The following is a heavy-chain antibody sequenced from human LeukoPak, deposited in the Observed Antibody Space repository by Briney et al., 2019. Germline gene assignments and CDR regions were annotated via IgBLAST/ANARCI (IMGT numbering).Heavy chain of an antibody. CDR1: GFTFSSYG. D-gene: IGHD3-10*01. Sequence: PGRSLRLSCAASGFTFSSYGMSWVRQAPGKGLEWVSAISGSGGSTYYADSVKGRFTISRDNSKNTLYLQMNSLRAEDTAVYYCAKGPYGSGSYWGQGTLVTVSS. CDR3: AKGPYGSGSY. J-gene: IGHJ4*02. V-gene: IGHV3-23*01. CDR2: ISGSGGST.